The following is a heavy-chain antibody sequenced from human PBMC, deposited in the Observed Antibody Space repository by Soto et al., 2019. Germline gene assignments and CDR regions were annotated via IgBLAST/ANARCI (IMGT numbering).Heavy chain of an antibody. CDR1: GFTFSSYA. CDR2: ISYDGSNK. J-gene: IGHJ3*02. V-gene: IGHV3-30-3*01. D-gene: IGHD6-19*01. CDR3: ASYPTLIAVAGTDTWDDAFDI. Sequence: PGGSLRLSCAASGFTFSSYAMHWVRQAPGKGLEWVAVISYDGSNKYYADSVKGRFTISRDNSKNTLYLQMNSLRAEDTAVYYCASYPTLIAVAGTDTWDDAFDIWGQGTMVTVSS.